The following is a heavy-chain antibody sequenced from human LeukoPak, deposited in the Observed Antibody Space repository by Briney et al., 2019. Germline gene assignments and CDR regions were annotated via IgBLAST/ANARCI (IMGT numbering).Heavy chain of an antibody. CDR1: GGSFSGYY. J-gene: IGHJ6*02. Sequence: SSETLSLTCAVYGGSFSGYYWSWIRQPPGKGLEWIGEINHSGSTNYNPSLKSRVTISVDTSKNQFSLKLSSVTAADTAVYYCARDGLAGCSSTSCYRFVYYYGMGVWGQGTTVTVSS. CDR2: INHSGST. D-gene: IGHD2-2*01. V-gene: IGHV4-34*01. CDR3: ARDGLAGCSSTSCYRFVYYYGMGV.